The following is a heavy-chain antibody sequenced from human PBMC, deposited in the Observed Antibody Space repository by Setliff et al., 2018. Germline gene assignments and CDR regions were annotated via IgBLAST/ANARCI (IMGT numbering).Heavy chain of an antibody. Sequence: ASVKVSCKASGYTFNSYGITWVRQAPGQGLEWMGWISCYDGNTRYARKIQGRATMTTDTSTTTAYMELRSLTSDDTAVYYCAREVLSTVVAWDSWGQGTLVTVSS. CDR1: GYTFNSYG. CDR3: AREVLSTVVAWDS. V-gene: IGHV1-18*01. J-gene: IGHJ4*02. CDR2: ISCYDGNT. D-gene: IGHD4-17*01.